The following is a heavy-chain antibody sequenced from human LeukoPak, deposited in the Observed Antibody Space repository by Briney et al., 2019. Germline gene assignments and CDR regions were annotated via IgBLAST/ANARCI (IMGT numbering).Heavy chain of an antibody. CDR1: GFTFSSYA. CDR3: AKEGRIAAGTGDYFDC. J-gene: IGHJ4*02. D-gene: IGHD6-13*01. Sequence: GGSLRLSCAASGFTFSSYAMSWVRQAPGKGLEGVSGISANGDTKKYADSVKGRFTISRDNSKNTVFLQMNSLRADDTAVYYCAKEGRIAAGTGDYFDCWGQGTLVTVSS. CDR2: ISANGDTK. V-gene: IGHV3-23*01.